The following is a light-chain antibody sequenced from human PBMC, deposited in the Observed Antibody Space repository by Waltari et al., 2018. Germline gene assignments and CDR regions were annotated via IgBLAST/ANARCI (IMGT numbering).Light chain of an antibody. CDR1: QSISSS. V-gene: IGKV3-15*01. Sequence: EIVLTQSPATLSVSPGERAYLSCRARQSISSSLAWYQQTPGQAPRLPIYGASTRATGIPARFSGRGSETDFTLTISSLQSEDFAVYYCQQYNNWPSYTFGQGTKLEIK. CDR3: QQYNNWPSYT. CDR2: GAS. J-gene: IGKJ2*01.